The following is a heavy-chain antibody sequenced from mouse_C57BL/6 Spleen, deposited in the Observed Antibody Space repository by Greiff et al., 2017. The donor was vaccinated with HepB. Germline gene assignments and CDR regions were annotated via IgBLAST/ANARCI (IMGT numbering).Heavy chain of an antibody. V-gene: IGHV5-4*01. CDR3: ARDRGYYGSSYVLFAY. Sequence: EVHLVESGGGLVKPGGSLKLSCAASGFTFSSYAMSWVRQTPEKRLEWVATISDGGSYTYYPDNVKGRFTISRDNAKNNLYLQMSHLKSEDTAMYYCARDRGYYGSSYVLFAYWGQGTLVTVSA. CDR1: GFTFSSYA. CDR2: ISDGGSYT. J-gene: IGHJ3*01. D-gene: IGHD1-1*01.